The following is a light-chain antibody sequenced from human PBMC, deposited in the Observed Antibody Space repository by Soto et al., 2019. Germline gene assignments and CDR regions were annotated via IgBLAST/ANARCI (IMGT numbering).Light chain of an antibody. CDR3: QQYGNSIT. Sequence: EFVLTQSPGTLSLSPGERATLSCRASQTVRNNYLAWYQQKPGQAPRLLIYDASSRATGIPDRFSGGGSGTDFTLTISRLEPEDFAVYYCQQYGNSITFGGGTKVDI. V-gene: IGKV3-20*01. CDR1: QTVRNNY. CDR2: DAS. J-gene: IGKJ4*01.